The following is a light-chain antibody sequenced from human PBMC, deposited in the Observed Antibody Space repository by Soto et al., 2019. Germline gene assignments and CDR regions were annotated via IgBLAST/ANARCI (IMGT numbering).Light chain of an antibody. CDR3: CSYAGTSTYV. CDR2: EVS. V-gene: IGLV2-23*02. Sequence: QSVLTQPASVSGSPGQSITISCTGTSSDVGSYNLVSWYQQHPGKVPKLMIYEVSKRPSGISNRFSGSKSGNTASLTISGPQAEDEADYYCCSYAGTSTYVFGTGTKLTVL. CDR1: SSDVGSYNL. J-gene: IGLJ1*01.